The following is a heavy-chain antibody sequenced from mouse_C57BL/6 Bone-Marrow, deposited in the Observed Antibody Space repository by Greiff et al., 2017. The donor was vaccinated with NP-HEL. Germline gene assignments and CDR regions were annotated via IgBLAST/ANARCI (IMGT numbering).Heavy chain of an antibody. J-gene: IGHJ2*01. D-gene: IGHD2-2*01. CDR3: ARRPSSMGTRKDYFDY. CDR2: ITPNNGGT. CDR1: GYTFTDYN. V-gene: IGHV1-18*01. Sequence: EVQLQQSGPELVKPGASVKIPCKASGYTFTDYNMDWVKQSHGKSLEWIGDITPNNGGTIYNQKFKGKATLTVDKSSSTAYMELRSLTSEDTAVDYGARRPSSMGTRKDYFDYWGQGTTLTVSA.